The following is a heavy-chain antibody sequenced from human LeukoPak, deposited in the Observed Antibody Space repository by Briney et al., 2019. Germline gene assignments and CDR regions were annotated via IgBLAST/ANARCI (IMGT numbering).Heavy chain of an antibody. D-gene: IGHD1-26*01. J-gene: IGHJ2*01. Sequence: GRSLRLSCAASGFTFSSYSMNWVRQAPGKGLEWFSSISSSSSYIYYADSVKGRFTISRDNAKNSLYLQMNSLRAEDTAVYYCARDVGSYRRWYFDLSGRGTLVTVSS. CDR3: ARDVGSYRRWYFDL. CDR1: GFTFSSYS. CDR2: ISSSSSYI. V-gene: IGHV3-21*01.